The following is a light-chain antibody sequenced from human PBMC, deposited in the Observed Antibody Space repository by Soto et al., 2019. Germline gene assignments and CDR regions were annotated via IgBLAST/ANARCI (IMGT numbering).Light chain of an antibody. J-gene: IGKJ4*01. CDR2: AAS. V-gene: IGKV1-27*01. Sequence: DIQMTQSPSSLSASVGDRVTITCRASQDINNYLAWYQQKPGKVPKLLIYAASTLQSGVPSRFSGSGSGTDFTLTISSLQPEDVATYYCQQSYSTPLTFGGGTKVEIK. CDR1: QDINNY. CDR3: QQSYSTPLT.